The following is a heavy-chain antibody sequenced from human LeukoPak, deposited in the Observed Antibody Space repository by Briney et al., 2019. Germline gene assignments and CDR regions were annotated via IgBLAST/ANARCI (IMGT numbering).Heavy chain of an antibody. Sequence: QPGGSLRLSCAASGFTFSSYAMSWVRQAPGKGLEWVSAISGSGGSTYYADSVKGRFTISRDNSKNTLYLQMNSLRAEDTSVYYCAQTSVVNLRWFDPWGQGTLVTVSS. CDR3: AQTSVVNLRWFDP. D-gene: IGHD3-22*01. CDR1: GFTFSSYA. J-gene: IGHJ5*02. V-gene: IGHV3-23*01. CDR2: ISGSGGST.